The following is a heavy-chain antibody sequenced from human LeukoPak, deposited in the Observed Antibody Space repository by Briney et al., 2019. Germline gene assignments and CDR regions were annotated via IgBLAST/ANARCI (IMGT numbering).Heavy chain of an antibody. J-gene: IGHJ4*02. V-gene: IGHV3-21*01. D-gene: IGHD2-21*02. CDR2: ISSSSSYI. CDR3: AKDLERHIVVVTASAVDY. CDR1: GFMFTGYS. Sequence: GGSLRLSCAASGFMFTGYSMTWVRQAPGKGLEWVSSISSSSSYIYYADSVKGRFTISRDNAKNSLYLQMNSLRAEDTAVYYCAKDLERHIVVVTASAVDYWGQGTLVTVSS.